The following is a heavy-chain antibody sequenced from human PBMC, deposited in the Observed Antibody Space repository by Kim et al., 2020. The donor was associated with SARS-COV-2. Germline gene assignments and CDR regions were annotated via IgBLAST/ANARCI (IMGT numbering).Heavy chain of an antibody. V-gene: IGHV4-61*02. Sequence: PSLKSRVTISVDTSKNQFSLKLSSVTAADTAVYYCARAGRNSGSYYPFDYWGQGTLVTVSS. D-gene: IGHD1-26*01. CDR3: ARAGRNSGSYYPFDY. J-gene: IGHJ4*02.